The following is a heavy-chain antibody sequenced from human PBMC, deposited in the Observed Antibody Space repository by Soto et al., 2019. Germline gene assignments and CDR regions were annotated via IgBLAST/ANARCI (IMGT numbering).Heavy chain of an antibody. V-gene: IGHV4-31*03. CDR3: ASRGRPGVWFDP. Sequence: SETLSLTCTVSGGSISSGGYYWSWIRQHPGKGLEWIGYIYYSGSTYYNPPLKSRVTISVDTSKNQFSLKLSSVTAADTAVYYCASRGRPGVWFDPWGQGTLVTVSS. J-gene: IGHJ5*02. CDR2: IYYSGST. D-gene: IGHD3-10*01. CDR1: GGSISSGGYY.